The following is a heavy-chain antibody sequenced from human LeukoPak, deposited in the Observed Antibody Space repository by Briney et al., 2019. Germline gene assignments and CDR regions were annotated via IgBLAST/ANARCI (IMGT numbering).Heavy chain of an antibody. CDR3: XXXXXXXXXXXDY. CDR1: GXSXXXSNW. CDR2: IYHSGST. J-gene: IGHJ4*01. V-gene: IGHV4-4*02. Sequence: SGXSXXXSNWWSWARAPPGKGXEGIGEIYHSGSTXYNPSLKRRVTISGDKSKNKLSLKLSSVTAADTDVYYCXXXXXXXXXXXDYWXXXTXVTVSS.